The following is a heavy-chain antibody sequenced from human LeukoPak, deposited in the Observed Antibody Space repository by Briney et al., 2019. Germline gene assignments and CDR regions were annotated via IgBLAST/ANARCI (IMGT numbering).Heavy chain of an antibody. J-gene: IGHJ4*02. CDR2: IYSGGST. V-gene: IGHV3-53*01. Sequence: GGSLRLSCAASGFIFSSYNVNWVRQAPGKGLEWVSVIYSGGSTYYADSVKGRFTISRDNSKNTLYLQMNSLRAEDTAVYYCAREVGDYYDSSGPGPLDYWGQGTLVTVSS. CDR3: AREVGDYYDSSGPGPLDY. CDR1: GFIFSSYN. D-gene: IGHD3-22*01.